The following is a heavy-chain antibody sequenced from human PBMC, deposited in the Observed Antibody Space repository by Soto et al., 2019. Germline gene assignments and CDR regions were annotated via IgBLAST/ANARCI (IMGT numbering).Heavy chain of an antibody. CDR1: GGSISSYY. Sequence: SETLSLTCTVSGGSISSYYWSWIRQPPGKGLEWIGYIYYSGSTNYNPSLKSRVTISVDTSKNQLSLKLSSVTAADTAVYYCARHPNRGAKYYFDYWGQGTLVTVSS. J-gene: IGHJ4*02. CDR2: IYYSGST. V-gene: IGHV4-59*08. D-gene: IGHD2-15*01. CDR3: ARHPNRGAKYYFDY.